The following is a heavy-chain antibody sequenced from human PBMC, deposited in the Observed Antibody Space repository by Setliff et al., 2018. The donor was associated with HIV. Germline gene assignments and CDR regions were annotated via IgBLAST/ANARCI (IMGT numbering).Heavy chain of an antibody. CDR3: ARDRVEAERGAFDI. D-gene: IGHD1-26*01. CDR1: GFTFRDFA. V-gene: IGHV3-33*05. J-gene: IGHJ3*02. CDR2: ISYDGSRI. Sequence: PGESLKISCGASGFTFRDFAMYWVRQAPGKGLEWLSAISYDGSRIHYADSVKGRFTISRENAKNLLYLQMDSMKVEDTAIYYCARDRVEAERGAFDIWGQGTMVTVSS.